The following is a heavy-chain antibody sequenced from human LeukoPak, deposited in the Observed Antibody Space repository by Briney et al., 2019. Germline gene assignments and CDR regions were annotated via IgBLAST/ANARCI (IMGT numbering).Heavy chain of an antibody. J-gene: IGHJ3*02. D-gene: IGHD4-17*01. CDR2: IYYSGST. CDR3: ARDGATYGDLDALHI. Sequence: GSLRLSCAASGFTFSSYGMNWVRQPPGKGLEWIGSIYYSGSTYYNPSLKSRVTISVDTSKNQFSLKLSSVTAADTAIYYCARDGATYGDLDALHIWGQGTLVTVSS. V-gene: IGHV4-39*07. CDR1: GFTFSSYG.